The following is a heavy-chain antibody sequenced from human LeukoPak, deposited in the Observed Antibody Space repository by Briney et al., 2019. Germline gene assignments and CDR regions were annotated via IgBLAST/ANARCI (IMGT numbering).Heavy chain of an antibody. V-gene: IGHV3-30-3*01. D-gene: IGHD3-16*01. J-gene: IGHJ4*02. CDR2: ISYDGSNK. CDR1: GFTFSSYA. Sequence: GGSLRLSCAASGFTFSSYAMHWVRQAPGKGLEWVAVISYDGSNKYYADSVKGRFTISRDNSKNTLYLQMNSLRAEDTAVYYCAVAPLREFGGFIKPPIFIFDSGGKGTWVTVS. CDR3: AVAPLREFGGFIKPPIFIFDS.